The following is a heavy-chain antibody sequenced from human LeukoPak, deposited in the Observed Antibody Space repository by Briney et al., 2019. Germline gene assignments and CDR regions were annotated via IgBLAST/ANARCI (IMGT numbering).Heavy chain of an antibody. CDR1: GYTFTSYG. J-gene: IGHJ4*02. D-gene: IGHD3-10*01. CDR3: ARVWNSGSYLVI. Sequence: GASVTVSFKASGYTFTSYGISWVRQAPGQGLEWMGWISAYNGNTNYAQKLQGRVTMTTDTSTSTAYMELRSLRSDDTAVYYCARVWNSGSYLVIWGQGTLVTVSS. CDR2: ISAYNGNT. V-gene: IGHV1-18*01.